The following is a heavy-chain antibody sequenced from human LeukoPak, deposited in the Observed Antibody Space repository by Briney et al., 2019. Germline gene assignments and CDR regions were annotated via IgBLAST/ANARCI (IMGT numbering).Heavy chain of an antibody. CDR3: ARVQRGEMATFDY. V-gene: IGHV3-21*01. J-gene: IGHJ4*02. CDR1: GFTFSSYA. D-gene: IGHD5-24*01. CDR2: ISSSSTYI. Sequence: GGSLRLSCAASGFTFSSYAMSWVRQAPGKGLEWVSSISSSSTYIHYADSLKGRVTISRDNARNSLYLQIDSLRVEDTAVYYCARVQRGEMATFDYWGQGTLVTVSS.